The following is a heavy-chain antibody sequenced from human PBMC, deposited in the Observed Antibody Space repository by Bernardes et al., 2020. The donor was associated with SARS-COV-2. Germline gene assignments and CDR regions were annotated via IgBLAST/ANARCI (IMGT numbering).Heavy chain of an antibody. CDR1: GFTFSNYG. CDR3: AKDLIHRRTSPLFDY. D-gene: IGHD2-21*01. Sequence: GGSLRLSCAASGFTFSNYGMSWVRQAPGKGLEWVSSISCSGGSTYYADSVKGRFTISRDNSKNTLYLQMNSLRAEDTAVYYCAKDLIHRRTSPLFDYWGQGTLVTVSS. CDR2: ISCSGGST. J-gene: IGHJ4*02. V-gene: IGHV3-23*01.